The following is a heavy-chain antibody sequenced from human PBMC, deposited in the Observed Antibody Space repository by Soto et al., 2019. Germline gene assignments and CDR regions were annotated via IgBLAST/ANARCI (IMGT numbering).Heavy chain of an antibody. CDR3: AKRVFGSGSYYFDY. J-gene: IGHJ4*02. Sequence: EVQLLESGGGVVQPGGSLRLSCAASGLTFTSYAMSWVRQAPGKGLEWVSTISAGGATTYYAESVKGRFTISRDNPKNTLILQMHSLSAEDTAIYFCAKRVFGSGSYYFDYWGRGTLVTVSS. D-gene: IGHD3-10*01. CDR1: GLTFTSYA. V-gene: IGHV3-23*01. CDR2: ISAGGATT.